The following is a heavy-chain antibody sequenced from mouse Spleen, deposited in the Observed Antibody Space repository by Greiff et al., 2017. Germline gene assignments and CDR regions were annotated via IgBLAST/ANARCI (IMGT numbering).Heavy chain of an antibody. CDR2: IYPGSGST. J-gene: IGHJ3*01. V-gene: IGHV1-55*01. CDR1: GYTFTSYW. D-gene: IGHD2-2*01. Sequence: QVQLQQPGAELVKPGASVKMSCKASGYTFTSYWITWVKQRPGQGLEWIGDIYPGSGSTNYNEKFKSKATLTVDTSSSTAYMQLSSLTSEDSAVYYCAREGDYGYDVGAWFAYWGQGTLVTVSA. CDR3: AREGDYGYDVGAWFAY.